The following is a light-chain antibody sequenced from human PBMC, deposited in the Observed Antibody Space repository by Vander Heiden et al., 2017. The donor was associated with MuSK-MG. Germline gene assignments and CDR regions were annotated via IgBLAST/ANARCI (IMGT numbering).Light chain of an antibody. Sequence: DIQMTQSPSSLSASVGDRVTITCQASQSISSYLNWYQQKPGKAPKLLIYAASSLQSGVPSRFSGSASGTDFTLTISMLQPEDFATYYCQQSDSTPWTFGQGTKVXIK. CDR1: QSISSY. V-gene: IGKV1-39*01. J-gene: IGKJ1*01. CDR2: AAS. CDR3: QQSDSTPWT.